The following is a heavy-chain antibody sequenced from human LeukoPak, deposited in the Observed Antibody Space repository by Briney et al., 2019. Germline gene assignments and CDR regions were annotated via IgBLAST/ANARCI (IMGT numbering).Heavy chain of an antibody. CDR3: ARTTTVVSGGFGY. CDR2: ISSSSSYI. D-gene: IGHD4-23*01. Sequence: GGSLRLSCAASGFTFSDYYMSWIRQAPGKGLEWVSSISSSSSYIYYADSVKGRFTISRDNAKNSLYLQMNSLRAEDTAVYYCARTTTVVSGGFGYWGQGTLVTVSS. CDR1: GFTFSDYY. V-gene: IGHV3-11*06. J-gene: IGHJ4*02.